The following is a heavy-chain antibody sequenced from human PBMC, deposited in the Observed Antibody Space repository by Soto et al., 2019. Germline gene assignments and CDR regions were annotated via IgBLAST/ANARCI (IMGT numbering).Heavy chain of an antibody. V-gene: IGHV1-18*01. CDR1: GYRFETYA. J-gene: IGHJ6*02. CDR2: IRAYNIDT. D-gene: IGHD3-3*01. CDR3: ARGHGVIIGAMDV. Sequence: ASVEVSCKXSGYRFETYAMSWVRQAPGQGLEWMGWIRAYNIDTYYAQKFQDRVTMTTDTSTGTAYMELRSLRSDDTAVYYCARGHGVIIGAMDVWGQGTTVTVSS.